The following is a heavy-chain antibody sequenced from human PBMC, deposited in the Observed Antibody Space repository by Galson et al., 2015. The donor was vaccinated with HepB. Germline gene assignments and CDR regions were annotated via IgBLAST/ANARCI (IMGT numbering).Heavy chain of an antibody. CDR1: GGTFSSYA. J-gene: IGHJ5*02. D-gene: IGHD2-2*01. CDR2: IIPILGIA. V-gene: IGHV1-69*10. Sequence: SVKVSCKASGGTFSSYAISWVRQAPGQGLEWMGGIIPILGIANYAQKFQGRVTITADKSTSAAYVELSSLRSEDTAVYYCARSGVVVPSRRWFDPWGQGTLVTVSS. CDR3: ARSGVVVPSRRWFDP.